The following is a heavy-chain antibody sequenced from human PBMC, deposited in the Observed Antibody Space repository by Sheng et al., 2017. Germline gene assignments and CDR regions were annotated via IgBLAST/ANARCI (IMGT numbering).Heavy chain of an antibody. CDR2: IRYDGSKQ. Sequence: QVQLVESGGGVVQPGGSLRLSCAASGLTFSSHGMHWVRQAPGKGLEWVAFIRYDGSKQYHADSVKGRFTISRDNSKNTVYLQMNSLRGDDTAVYYCAKTESYGFDVWGQGDNGHRLF. CDR3: AKTESYGFDV. J-gene: IGHJ3*01. D-gene: IGHD1-26*01. CDR1: GLTFSSHG. V-gene: IGHV3-30*02.